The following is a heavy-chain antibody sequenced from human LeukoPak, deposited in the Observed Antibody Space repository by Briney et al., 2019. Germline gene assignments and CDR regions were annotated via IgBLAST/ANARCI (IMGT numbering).Heavy chain of an antibody. D-gene: IGHD3-3*02. CDR1: GFTFSSYS. CDR3: ARVTGSRIFGGGMDV. CDR2: IWYDGSKR. J-gene: IGHJ6*02. V-gene: IGHV3-33*08. Sequence: GGSLRLSCAASGFTFSSYSMNWVRQAPGKGLEWVALIWYDGSKRYYVDSVKGRFTISRDNSKNTLFLQMNSLRAEDTAVYYCARVTGSRIFGGGMDVWGQGTTVTVSS.